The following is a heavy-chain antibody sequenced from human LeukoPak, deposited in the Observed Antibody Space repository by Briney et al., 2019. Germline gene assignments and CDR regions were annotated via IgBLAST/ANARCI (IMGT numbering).Heavy chain of an antibody. CDR1: GGTFSSYA. D-gene: IGHD6-6*01. CDR2: IIPIFGTA. Sequence: SVKVSCKASGGTFSSYAISWVRQAPGQGLEWMGGIIPIFGTANYAQKFQGRVTVTADESTSTAYMELSSLRSEDTAVYYCASEEYNSLRGSTTNVYWGQGTLVTVSS. CDR3: ASEEYNSLRGSTTNVY. V-gene: IGHV1-69*01. J-gene: IGHJ4*02.